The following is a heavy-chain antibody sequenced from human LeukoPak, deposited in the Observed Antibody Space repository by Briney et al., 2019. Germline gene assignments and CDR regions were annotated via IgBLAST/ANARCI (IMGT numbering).Heavy chain of an antibody. CDR3: ARQIGGRLVRDFDF. CDR1: GDSISSTGHY. V-gene: IGHV4-39*01. Sequence: SETLSLTCTVSGDSISSTGHYWGWIRQPPGKGLEWIGSVYFTGSSFYNPSLKSRVTISVDTSKNQFSLNVASVTAADTAAYYCARQIGGRLVRDFDFWGQGSLVTVSS. D-gene: IGHD6-19*01. J-gene: IGHJ4*02. CDR2: VYFTGSS.